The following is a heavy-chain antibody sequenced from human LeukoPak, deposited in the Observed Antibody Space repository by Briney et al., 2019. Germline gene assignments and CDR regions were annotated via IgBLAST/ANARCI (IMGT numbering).Heavy chain of an antibody. D-gene: IGHD3-22*01. J-gene: IGHJ4*02. CDR2: IYTSGST. V-gene: IGHV4-61*02. CDR1: GGSISSGSYY. CDR3: AREPLDYDSSGYYLDY. Sequence: SQTLSLTSTVSGGSISSGSYYWSWIRQPAGKGLEWIGRIYTSGSTNYNPSLKSRVTISVDTSKNQFSLKLSSVTAADTAVYYCAREPLDYDSSGYYLDYWGQGTLVTVSS.